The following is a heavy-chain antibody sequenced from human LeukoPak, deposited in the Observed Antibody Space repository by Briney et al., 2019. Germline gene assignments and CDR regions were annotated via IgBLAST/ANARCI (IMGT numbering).Heavy chain of an antibody. J-gene: IGHJ3*02. D-gene: IGHD2-15*01. CDR2: ISGSGGST. Sequence: PGGSLRLSCAASGFTFSSYAMSWVRQAPGKGLEWVSAISGSGGSTYYADSVKGRFTISRDNSKNTLYLQMNSLRAEDTAVYYCAKDRRRCRGGSCYSEDAFDIWGQGTMVTVSS. CDR1: GFTFSSYA. CDR3: AKDRRRCRGGSCYSEDAFDI. V-gene: IGHV3-23*01.